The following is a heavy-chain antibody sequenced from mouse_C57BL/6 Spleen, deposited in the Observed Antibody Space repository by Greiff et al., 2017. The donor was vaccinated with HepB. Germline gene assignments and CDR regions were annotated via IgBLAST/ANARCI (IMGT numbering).Heavy chain of an antibody. CDR2: IYPGDGDT. Sequence: QQSGPELVKPGASVKISCKASGYAFSSSWMNWVKQRPGKGLEWIGRIYPGDGDTNYNGKFKGKATLTADKSSSTAYMQLSSLTSEDSAVYFCASEGREDWGQGTSVTVSS. V-gene: IGHV1-82*01. J-gene: IGHJ4*01. CDR1: GYAFSSSW. CDR3: ASEGRED.